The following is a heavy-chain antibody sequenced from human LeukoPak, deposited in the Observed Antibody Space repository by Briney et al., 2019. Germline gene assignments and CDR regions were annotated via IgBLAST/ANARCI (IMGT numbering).Heavy chain of an antibody. CDR1: GFTFSSYA. CDR2: ISGSGVTT. V-gene: IGHV3-23*01. Sequence: GESLRLSCIASGFTFSSYAMGRVRQAPGKGLDWVSAISGSGVTTHYAGSVQGRFSISRDNSKNTLYLQMNSLRVEDTALYYCVKKVVVGATSPYSDFQDWGQGTLVTVSS. D-gene: IGHD1-26*01. CDR3: VKKVVVGATSPYSDFQD. J-gene: IGHJ1*01.